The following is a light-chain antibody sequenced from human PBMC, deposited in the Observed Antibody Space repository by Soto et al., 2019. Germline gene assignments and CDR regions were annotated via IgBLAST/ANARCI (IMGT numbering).Light chain of an antibody. V-gene: IGKV1-27*01. Sequence: DIQMTQSPSSLSASVGDRVTITCRASLPISNYLAWYQQKPGKIPNLLIYAASTLQAGVPSRFSGSGSGTDFHPPNSSLQPEDVAAFFWQKLKRAPLPFGGGTKVGIK. CDR2: AAS. J-gene: IGKJ4*01. CDR3: QKLKRAPLP. CDR1: LPISNY.